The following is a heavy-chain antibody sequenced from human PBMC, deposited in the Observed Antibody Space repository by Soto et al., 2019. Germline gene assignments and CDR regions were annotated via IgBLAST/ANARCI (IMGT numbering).Heavy chain of an antibody. CDR2: IIPIFGTA. CDR1: GGTFSSYA. Sequence: ASVKGSCKASGGTFSSYAISWVRQAPGQGLEWMGGIIPIFGTANYAQKFQGRVTITADESTSTAYMELSSLRSEDTAVYYCARAGTTMVRGVKDWFDPWGQGTLVTVSS. V-gene: IGHV1-69*13. J-gene: IGHJ5*02. D-gene: IGHD3-10*01. CDR3: ARAGTTMVRGVKDWFDP.